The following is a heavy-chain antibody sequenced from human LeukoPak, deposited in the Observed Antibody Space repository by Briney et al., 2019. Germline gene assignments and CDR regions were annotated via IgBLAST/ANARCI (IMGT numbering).Heavy chain of an antibody. Sequence: GGSLRLSCPASGFTFDDYAVSWFRQAPGKGLEWVGFIRSKAFGGTPEYAASVRGRFTISRDDSKSIAYLQMNSLKTEDTAVYYCTRNTVTVHFDYWSQGTLVTVSS. CDR3: TRNTVTVHFDY. CDR2: IRSKAFGGTP. V-gene: IGHV3-49*03. CDR1: GFTFDDYA. J-gene: IGHJ4*02. D-gene: IGHD4-17*01.